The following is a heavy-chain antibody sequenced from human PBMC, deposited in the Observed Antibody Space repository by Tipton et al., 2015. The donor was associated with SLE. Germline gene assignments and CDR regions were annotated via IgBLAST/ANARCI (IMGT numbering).Heavy chain of an antibody. J-gene: IGHJ3*02. Sequence: TLSLTCAVYGGSFSGYYWSWIRQPPGKGLGWIGEINHSGSTNYNPSLKSRVTISVDTSKNQFSLKLSSVTAADTAVYYCARAITMIRDAFDIWGQGTMVTVSS. D-gene: IGHD3-22*01. CDR1: GGSFSGYY. CDR3: ARAITMIRDAFDI. CDR2: INHSGST. V-gene: IGHV4-34*01.